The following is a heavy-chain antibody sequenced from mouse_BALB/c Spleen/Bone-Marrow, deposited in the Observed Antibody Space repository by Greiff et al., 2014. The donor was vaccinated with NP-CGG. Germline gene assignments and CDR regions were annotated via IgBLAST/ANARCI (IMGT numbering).Heavy chain of an antibody. Sequence: QVQLQQSGAGLVKPGASVKLSCKASGYTFTSYWMHWVKQRPGQGLEWIGEINPSNGRTNYNEKFKSKATLTVDKSSSTAYMQLSSLTSEDSAVYYCAIGLLGDYWGQGTSVTVSS. J-gene: IGHJ4*01. V-gene: IGHV1S81*02. D-gene: IGHD2-10*01. CDR3: AIGLLGDY. CDR1: GYTFTSYW. CDR2: INPSNGRT.